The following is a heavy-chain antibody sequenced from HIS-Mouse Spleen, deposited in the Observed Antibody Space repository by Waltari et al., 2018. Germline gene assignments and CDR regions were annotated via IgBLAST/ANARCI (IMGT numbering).Heavy chain of an antibody. Sequence: QLQLQESGPGLVKPSETLSLTCTVSGGSISSSSYHWVWIRQPQGTGLAWIGSIYYSGRTYYNPSLKSRVTISVDTSKNQFSLKLSSVTAADTAVYYCAREIPYSSSWYDWYFDLWGRGTLVTVSS. J-gene: IGHJ2*01. V-gene: IGHV4-39*07. CDR2: IYYSGRT. CDR1: GGSISSSSYH. CDR3: AREIPYSSSWYDWYFDL. D-gene: IGHD6-13*01.